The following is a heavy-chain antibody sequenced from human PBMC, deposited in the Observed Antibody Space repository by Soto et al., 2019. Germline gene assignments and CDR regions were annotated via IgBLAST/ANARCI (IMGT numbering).Heavy chain of an antibody. CDR2: TYYSGST. J-gene: IGHJ5*02. Sequence: QVQLQESGPGLVKPSETLSLSCTVSGGSISSYYWSWIRQPPGKGLEWIGYTYYSGSTTYNPSLQGRVTISVDTSKNQFSLKLSSVTAADAAVYSCARGGGWAEFDPWGQGTLVTVSS. CDR1: GGSISSYY. CDR3: ARGGGWAEFDP. D-gene: IGHD6-19*01. V-gene: IGHV4-59*01.